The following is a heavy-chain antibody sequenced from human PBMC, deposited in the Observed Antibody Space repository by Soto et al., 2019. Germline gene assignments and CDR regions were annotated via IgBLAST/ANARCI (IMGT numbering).Heavy chain of an antibody. CDR3: ARGLTVYSAVLHYYYAMDV. Sequence: ASVKVSCKASGYTFTSYDINWVRQATGQGLEWMGWMNPNSGNTGYAQKFQGRVTMTRNTSISTAYMEMSSLTSGDSAVYYCARGLTVYSAVLHYYYAMDVWGQGTTVTVSS. V-gene: IGHV1-8*01. D-gene: IGHD2-21*01. CDR1: GYTFTSYD. J-gene: IGHJ6*02. CDR2: MNPNSGNT.